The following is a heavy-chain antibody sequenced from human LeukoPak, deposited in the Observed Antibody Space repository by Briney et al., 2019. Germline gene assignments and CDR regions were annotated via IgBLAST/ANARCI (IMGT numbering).Heavy chain of an antibody. CDR2: IIPIFGTA. CDR3: GYYCGSGSQYDYYSYYMDV. D-gene: IGHD3-10*01. Sequence: GASVKVSCKASGGTFSSYAISWVRQAPGQGLEWMGGIIPIFGTANYAQKFQGRVTITTDESTSTAYMELSSLRSEDTAVYYCGYYCGSGSQYDYYSYYMDVWGKGTTVTVSS. J-gene: IGHJ6*03. CDR1: GGTFSSYA. V-gene: IGHV1-69*05.